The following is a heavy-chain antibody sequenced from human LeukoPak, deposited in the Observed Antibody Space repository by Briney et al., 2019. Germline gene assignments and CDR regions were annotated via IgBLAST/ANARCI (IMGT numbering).Heavy chain of an antibody. CDR2: LSYDGSNE. V-gene: IGHV3-30*03. CDR1: GFTFSSYA. Sequence: GGSLRLSCAASGFTFSSYAMNWVRQAPGKGLEWVAVLSYDGSNEYYADSVKGRFTISRDNSKNTLYLQMNSLRVEDTAVYYCAGSWFYRDYFEYWGQGTLVTVSS. D-gene: IGHD3-10*01. J-gene: IGHJ4*02. CDR3: AGSWFYRDYFEY.